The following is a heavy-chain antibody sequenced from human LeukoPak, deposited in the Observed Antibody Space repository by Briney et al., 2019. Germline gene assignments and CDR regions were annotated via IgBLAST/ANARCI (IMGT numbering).Heavy chain of an antibody. CDR2: VHQSGTT. CDR1: GVPFSSYY. V-gene: IGHV4-59*01. D-gene: IGHD3-16*01. CDR3: ARDGGSYSRNWLDP. Sequence: SETLSLTCTLSGVPFSSYYWSWLRQSPGKGLEWVGYVHQSGTTNSNPSLKSRVTISVDTSKNQFSLKLTSVTAADTAVYYCARDGGSYSRNWLDPWGRGTLVTVSS. J-gene: IGHJ5*02.